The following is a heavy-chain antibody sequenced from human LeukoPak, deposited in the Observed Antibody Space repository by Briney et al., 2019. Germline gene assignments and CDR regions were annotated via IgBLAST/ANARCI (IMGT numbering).Heavy chain of an antibody. J-gene: IGHJ3*02. CDR2: IKQDGSEK. CDR1: GFTFSTYW. D-gene: IGHD2-2*01. Sequence: GGSLRLSCAASGFTFSTYWMSWARQAPGERPEWVANIKQDGSEKYYVDSVKGRFTISRDNAKNSLYLQMNSLRAEDTAVYYCASHDCSSTSCYVFDAFDIWGQGTMVTVSS. CDR3: ASHDCSSTSCYVFDAFDI. V-gene: IGHV3-7*01.